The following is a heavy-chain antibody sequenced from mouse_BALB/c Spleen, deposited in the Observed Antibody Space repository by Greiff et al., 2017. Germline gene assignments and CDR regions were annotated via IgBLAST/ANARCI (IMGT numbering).Heavy chain of an antibody. CDR3: ARYRYYGSSYAMDD. Sequence: VQLQQSGAELVKPGASVKLSCTASGFNINDTYMHWVKQRPEQGLEWIGRIDPANGNTKYDPKFQGKATITADTSSNTAYLQLSSLTSEDTAVYYCARYRYYGSSYAMDDWGQGTSVTVSS. CDR1: GFNINDTY. D-gene: IGHD1-1*01. CDR2: IDPANGNT. V-gene: IGHV14-3*02. J-gene: IGHJ4*01.